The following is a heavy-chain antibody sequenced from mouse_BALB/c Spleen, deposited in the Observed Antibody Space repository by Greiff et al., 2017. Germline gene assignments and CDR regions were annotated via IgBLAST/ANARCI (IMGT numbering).Heavy chain of an antibody. D-gene: IGHD3-3*01. CDR3: ARRGLGTGYFDY. J-gene: IGHJ2*01. Sequence: QVQLKESGAELVRPGTSVKVSCKASGYAFTNYLIEWVKQRPGQGLEWIGVINPGSGGTNYNEKFKGKATLTADKSSSTAYMQLSSLTSDDSAVYFCARRGLGTGYFDYWGQGTTLTVSS. V-gene: IGHV1-54*01. CDR1: GYAFTNYL. CDR2: INPGSGGT.